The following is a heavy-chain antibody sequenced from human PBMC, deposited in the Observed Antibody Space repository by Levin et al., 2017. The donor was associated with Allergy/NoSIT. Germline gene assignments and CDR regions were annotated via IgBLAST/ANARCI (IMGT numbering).Heavy chain of an antibody. CDR2: ISGSGGST. CDR3: AKEGRRYYGSGSYSDY. Sequence: GGSLRLSCAASGFTFSSYAMSWVRQAPGKGLEWVSAISGSGGSTYYADSVKGRFTISRDNSKNTLYLQMNSLRAEDTAVYYCAKEGRRYYGSGSYSDYWGQGTLVTVSS. D-gene: IGHD3-10*01. CDR1: GFTFSSYA. J-gene: IGHJ4*02. V-gene: IGHV3-23*01.